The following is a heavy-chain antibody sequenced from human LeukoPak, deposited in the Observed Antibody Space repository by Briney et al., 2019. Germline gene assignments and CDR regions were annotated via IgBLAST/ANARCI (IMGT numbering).Heavy chain of an antibody. V-gene: IGHV1-2*02. CDR2: INPNSGGT. Sequence: ASVKVSCKASGYTFTGYYTHWVRQAPGQGLEWMGWINPNSGGTNYAQKFQGRVTMTRDTSISTAYMELSRLRSDDTAVYYCARSGVYDILTGYQNWFDPWGQGTLVTVSS. J-gene: IGHJ5*02. CDR3: ARSGVYDILTGYQNWFDP. D-gene: IGHD3-9*01. CDR1: GYTFTGYY.